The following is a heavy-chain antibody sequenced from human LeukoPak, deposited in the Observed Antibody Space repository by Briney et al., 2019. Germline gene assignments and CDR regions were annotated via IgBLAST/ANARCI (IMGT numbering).Heavy chain of an antibody. CDR1: GFTFSSYS. CDR2: ITSSGTYI. J-gene: IGHJ6*03. Sequence: GGSLRHSCAASGFTFSSYSMNWVRQAPGRALEWVSSITSSGTYIFYADSVKGRFTISRDNAKNSLYLQMNSLGPEDTAVYYCARDPYSGNYGNYYYYYMDVWGKGTTVTISS. V-gene: IGHV3-21*01. CDR3: ARDPYSGNYGNYYYYYMDV. D-gene: IGHD1-26*01.